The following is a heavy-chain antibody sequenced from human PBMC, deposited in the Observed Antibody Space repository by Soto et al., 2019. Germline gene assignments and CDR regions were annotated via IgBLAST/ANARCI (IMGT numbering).Heavy chain of an antibody. D-gene: IGHD6-6*01. CDR1: GDSVSSNSAA. J-gene: IGHJ5*02. V-gene: IGHV6-1*01. Sequence: QVELQQSGPGLVKPSQTLSLTCAISGDSVSSNSAAWNWIRQSPSRGLEWLGRTYYRSKWYNDYAVSVKSRITINPDTSKNQFSLELKSVNPEDTAVYFCARTLSSSAENWFDPWGQGTLVTV. CDR3: ARTLSSSAENWFDP. CDR2: TYYRSKWYN.